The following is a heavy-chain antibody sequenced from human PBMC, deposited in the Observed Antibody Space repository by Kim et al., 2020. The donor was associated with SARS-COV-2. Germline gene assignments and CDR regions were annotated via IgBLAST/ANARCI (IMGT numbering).Heavy chain of an antibody. CDR2: IYYSGST. CDR3: ARLKAGVYTIDY. J-gene: IGHJ4*02. Sequence: SETLSLTCTVSGGSISSSSYYWGWIRQPPGKGLEWIGSIYYSGSTYYNPSLKSRVTISVDTSKNQFSLKLSSVTAADTAVYYCARLKAGVYTIDYWGQGTLVTVSS. CDR1: GGSISSSSYY. V-gene: IGHV4-39*01. D-gene: IGHD2-2*02.